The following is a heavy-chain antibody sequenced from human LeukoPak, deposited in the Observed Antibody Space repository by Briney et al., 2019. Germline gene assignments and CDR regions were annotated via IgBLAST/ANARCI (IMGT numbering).Heavy chain of an antibody. D-gene: IGHD2-15*01. CDR3: ARDRIVVVVAATTH. CDR1: GFTFSSYA. Sequence: GGSLRLSCAASGFTFSSYAMSWVRQAPGKGLEWVSSINNSGGTTYYADSVKGRFTTSRDNSKNTLYLQMNSLRAEDTAVYYCARDRIVVVVAATTHWGQGTLVTVSS. CDR2: INNSGGTT. J-gene: IGHJ4*02. V-gene: IGHV3-23*01.